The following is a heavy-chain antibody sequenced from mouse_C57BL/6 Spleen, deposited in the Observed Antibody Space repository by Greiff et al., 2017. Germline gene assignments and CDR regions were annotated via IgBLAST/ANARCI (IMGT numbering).Heavy chain of an antibody. V-gene: IGHV5-17*01. J-gene: IGHJ4*01. CDR3: ARAGYDGYYVRDY. D-gene: IGHD2-3*01. CDR2: ISSGSSTI. CDR1: GFTFSDYG. Sequence: EVQVVESGGGLVKPGGSLKLSCAASGFTFSDYGMHWVRQAPEKGLEWVAYISSGSSTIYYADTVKGRFTISRDNAKNTLVLQMTSLRSEDTAMYYCARAGYDGYYVRDYWGQGTSVTVSS.